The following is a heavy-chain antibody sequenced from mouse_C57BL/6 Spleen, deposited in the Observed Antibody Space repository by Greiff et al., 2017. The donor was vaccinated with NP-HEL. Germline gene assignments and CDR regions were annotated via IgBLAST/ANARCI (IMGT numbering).Heavy chain of an antibody. CDR3: TRGIYDYIGGPAWFAY. CDR2: IDPETGGT. D-gene: IGHD2-3*01. Sequence: QVQLQQSGAELVRPGASVTLSCKASGYTFTDYEMHWVKQTPVHGLEWIGAIDPETGGTAYNQKFKGKAILTADKSSSTAYMELRSLTSEDSAVYYCTRGIYDYIGGPAWFAYWGQGTLVTVSA. J-gene: IGHJ3*01. V-gene: IGHV1-15*01. CDR1: GYTFTDYE.